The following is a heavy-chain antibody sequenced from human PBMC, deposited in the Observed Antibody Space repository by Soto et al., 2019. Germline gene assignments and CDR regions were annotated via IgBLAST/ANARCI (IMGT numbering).Heavy chain of an antibody. Sequence: SETLSLTCAVYGGSFSGYYWSWIRQPPGKGLEWIGEINHSGSTNYNPSLKSRVTISVDTSKNQFSLKLSSVTAADTAVYYCARGDITMVRGVLYYYYGMDVWGQGAPVTVS. J-gene: IGHJ6*02. CDR3: ARGDITMVRGVLYYYYGMDV. V-gene: IGHV4-34*01. D-gene: IGHD3-10*01. CDR1: GGSFSGYY. CDR2: INHSGST.